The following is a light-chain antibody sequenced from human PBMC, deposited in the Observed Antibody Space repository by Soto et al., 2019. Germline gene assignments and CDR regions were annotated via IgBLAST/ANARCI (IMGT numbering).Light chain of an antibody. J-gene: IGLJ1*01. CDR2: DVV. Sequence: QSALTQPASVSGSPGQSITISCTGTSSDVGGFNSVSWYQLRPGTAPKLILYDVVDRPSGVSYRFSGSKSGNTASLTISGLQAEDEADYFCSSYTSTRTNVFGSGTKVTVL. CDR3: SSYTSTRTNV. CDR1: SSDVGGFNS. V-gene: IGLV2-14*03.